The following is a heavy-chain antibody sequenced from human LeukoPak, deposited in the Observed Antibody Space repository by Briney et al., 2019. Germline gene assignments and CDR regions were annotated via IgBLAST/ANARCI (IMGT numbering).Heavy chain of an antibody. D-gene: IGHD2-2*01. CDR2: INPNSSGT. J-gene: IGHJ4*02. Sequence: ASVKVSCKASGYTFTGYYMHWVRQAPGQGLEWMGWINPNSSGTNYAQKFQGRVTMTRDTSISTAYMELSRLRSDDTAVYYCATSSLGYCSSTSCYGNDYWGQGTLVTVSS. V-gene: IGHV1-2*02. CDR3: ATSSLGYCSSTSCYGNDY. CDR1: GYTFTGYY.